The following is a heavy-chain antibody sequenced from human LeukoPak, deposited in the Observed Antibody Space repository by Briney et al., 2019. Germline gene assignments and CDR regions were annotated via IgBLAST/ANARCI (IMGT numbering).Heavy chain of an antibody. CDR3: AKDGPLVGPYYFDY. Sequence: GGSLRLSCAASGFSFSSYGMHWVRQAPGKGLEWVAVIWYDGSKKYYADSVKGRFTISRDNSKNTLYLQMNSLRAEDTAVYYCAKDGPLVGPYYFDYWGQGTLVTVSS. J-gene: IGHJ4*02. D-gene: IGHD1-26*01. V-gene: IGHV3-33*06. CDR1: GFSFSSYG. CDR2: IWYDGSKK.